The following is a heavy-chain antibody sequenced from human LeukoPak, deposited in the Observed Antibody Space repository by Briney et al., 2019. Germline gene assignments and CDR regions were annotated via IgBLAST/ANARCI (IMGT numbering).Heavy chain of an antibody. CDR1: GYTFTSYG. CDR2: ISAYNGNT. V-gene: IGHV1-18*01. J-gene: IGHJ6*02. Sequence: ASVKVSCKASGYTFTSYGISWVRQAPGQGLEWMGWISAYNGNTNYAQKLQGRVTMTTDTSTSTAYMELSSLRSEDTAVYYCAREKKQTYYYYGMDVWGQGTTVTVSS. CDR3: AREKKQTYYYYGMDV.